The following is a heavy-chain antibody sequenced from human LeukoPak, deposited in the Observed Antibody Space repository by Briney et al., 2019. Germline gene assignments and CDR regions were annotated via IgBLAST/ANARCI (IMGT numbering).Heavy chain of an antibody. J-gene: IGHJ5*02. CDR2: IYYSGST. Sequence: SETLSLTCTVSGGSISSSSYYWGWICQPPGKGLEWIGSIYYSGSTYYNPSLKSRVTISVDTSKNQFSLKLSSVTAADTAVYYCARHVEDWFDPWGQGTLVTVSS. CDR1: GGSISSSSYY. V-gene: IGHV4-39*01. CDR3: ARHVEDWFDP.